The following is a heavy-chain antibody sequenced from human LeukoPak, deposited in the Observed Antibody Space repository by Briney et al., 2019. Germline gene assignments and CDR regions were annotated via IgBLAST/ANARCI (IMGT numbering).Heavy chain of an antibody. Sequence: GGSLRLSCAASGLSLSNYGMHWVRQAPGKGLEWVAVISYDGSNRYYADSVKGRFTISRDSSKHTLYLQMNSLRAEDTAVYYCAKAVRLAYGTGYYSFAYWGQGTLVTVSS. V-gene: IGHV3-30*18. CDR3: AKAVRLAYGTGYYSFAY. J-gene: IGHJ4*02. CDR2: ISYDGSNR. D-gene: IGHD3/OR15-3a*01. CDR1: GLSLSNYG.